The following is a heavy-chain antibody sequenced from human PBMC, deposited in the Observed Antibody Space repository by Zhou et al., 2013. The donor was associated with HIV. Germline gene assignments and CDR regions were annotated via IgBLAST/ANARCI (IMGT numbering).Heavy chain of an antibody. CDR3: ARESGVSAALENLGYYHYYMDV. CDR2: ISGYNGNT. V-gene: IGHV1-18*01. D-gene: IGHD2-2*01. CDR1: GYTFTKYG. Sequence: QVQLVQSGVEVKKPGASVKVSCKTSGYTFTKYGITWVRQAPGQGLEWMGWISGYNGNTMYAQKVQDRVTISTDTSTSTGYMELRSLRTDDTAVYYCARESGVSAALENLGYYHYYMDVWGKGTTVTVSS. J-gene: IGHJ6*03.